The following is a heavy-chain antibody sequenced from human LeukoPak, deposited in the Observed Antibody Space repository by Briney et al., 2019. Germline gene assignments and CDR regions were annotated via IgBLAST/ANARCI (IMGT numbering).Heavy chain of an antibody. CDR1: VDVFTAYY. J-gene: IGHJ4*02. Sequence: ASVKLSCTASVDVFTAYYIHWVRQAPGQGLQWMGWISLYHGGTKYGPTFQGRVIMTRDLSIKTAYMELKRLTSDDTAVYYWAMSPGPVSANDWGQGTLVTVSS. CDR3: AMSPGPVSAND. V-gene: IGHV1-2*02. CDR2: ISLYHGGT. D-gene: IGHD3-10*01.